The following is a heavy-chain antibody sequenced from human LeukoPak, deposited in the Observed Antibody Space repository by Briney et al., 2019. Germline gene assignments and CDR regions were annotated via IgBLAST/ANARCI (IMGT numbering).Heavy chain of an antibody. J-gene: IGHJ6*03. Sequence: PSETLSLTCAVYGGSFSGYYWSWIRQPPGKGLEWIGEINHSGSTNYNPSLKSRVTISVDTSKNQFSLKLSSVTAADTAVYYCARRAPVPYYYYYYMDVWGKGTTVTVSS. CDR1: GGSFSGYY. CDR3: ARRAPVPYYYYYYMDV. V-gene: IGHV4-34*01. CDR2: INHSGST.